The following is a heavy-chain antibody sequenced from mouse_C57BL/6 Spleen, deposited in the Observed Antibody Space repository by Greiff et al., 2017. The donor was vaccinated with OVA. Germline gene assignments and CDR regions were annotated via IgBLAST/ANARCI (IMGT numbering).Heavy chain of an antibody. CDR1: GYSITSGYY. CDR2: ISYDGSN. CDR3: ARVGPLYYFDY. Sequence: VQLKESGPGLVKPSQSLSLTCSVTGYSITSGYYWNWIRQFPGNKLEWMGYISYDGSNNYNPSLKNRISITRDKSKNQFFLKLNSVTTEDTATYYCARVGPLYYFDYWGQGTTLTVSS. J-gene: IGHJ2*01. V-gene: IGHV3-6*01.